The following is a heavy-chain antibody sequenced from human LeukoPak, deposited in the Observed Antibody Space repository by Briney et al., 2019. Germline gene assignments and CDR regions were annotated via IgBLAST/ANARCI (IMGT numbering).Heavy chain of an antibody. Sequence: SETLSLTCTVSGGSISNYYWSWIRQPAGKGLGWIGRIYTSGSTNYNPSLKSRVTTSVDTSKNQFSLKLSSVTAADTAVYYCARDSDYDILTGYAYYYYMDVWGKGTTVTVSS. CDR3: ARDSDYDILTGYAYYYYMDV. J-gene: IGHJ6*03. CDR2: IYTSGST. V-gene: IGHV4-4*07. CDR1: GGSISNYY. D-gene: IGHD3-9*01.